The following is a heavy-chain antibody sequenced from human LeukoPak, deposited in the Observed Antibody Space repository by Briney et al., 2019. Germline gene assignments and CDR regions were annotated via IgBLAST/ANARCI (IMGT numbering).Heavy chain of an antibody. J-gene: IGHJ1*01. D-gene: IGHD5-24*01. CDR3: ATGRDGYNSEYFQH. CDR1: GYTFTRYL. Sequence: GASVKVSCTASGYTFTRYLMHWVRQAPGQGLEWMGIINPSGGSTNYPQKFQGRVTMTRDTSTSTVYMELSSLRSEDTAVYFCATGRDGYNSEYFQHWGQGTLVTVSS. CDR2: INPSGGST. V-gene: IGHV1-46*01.